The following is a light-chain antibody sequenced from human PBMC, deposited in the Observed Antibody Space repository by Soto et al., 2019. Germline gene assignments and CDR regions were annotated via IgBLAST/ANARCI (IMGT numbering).Light chain of an antibody. V-gene: IGLV2-8*01. Sequence: QSVLSQPPSASGSPGQSVTISCTGTSSDVGGYDYVSWYQQHPGKAPKLMIYEVTKRPSXXXXXXXXXXXXXPASLTVSGLQAEDEADYYCSSYGGSNNYVFGPGTKVTAL. CDR1: SSDVGGYDY. J-gene: IGLJ1*01. CDR3: SSYGGSNNYV. CDR2: EVT.